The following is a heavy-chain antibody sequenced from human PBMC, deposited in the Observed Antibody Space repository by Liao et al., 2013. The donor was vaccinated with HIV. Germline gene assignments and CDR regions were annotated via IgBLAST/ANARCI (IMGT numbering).Heavy chain of an antibody. CDR2: IYTSGST. J-gene: IGHJ4*02. V-gene: IGHV4-59*10. Sequence: QVQLQQWGAGLLKPSETLSLTCAVYGGSFSGYYWSWIRQPAGKGLEWIGRIYTSGSTNYNPSLKSRVTMSVDTSKNQFSLKLSSVTAADTAVYYCARGTRRLAGADYWGQGTLVTVSS. CDR1: GGSFSGYY. CDR3: ARGTRRLAGADY. D-gene: IGHD7-27*01.